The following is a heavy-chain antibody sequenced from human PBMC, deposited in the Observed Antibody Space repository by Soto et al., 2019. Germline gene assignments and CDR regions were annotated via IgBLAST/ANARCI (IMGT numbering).Heavy chain of an antibody. CDR1: GFTFSSYA. D-gene: IGHD3-3*01. V-gene: IGHV3-23*01. J-gene: IGHJ6*02. CDR3: AKCDGVFELRFLEWSSYYYGMDV. CDR2: ISGSGGST. Sequence: GGSLRLSCAASGFTFSSYAMSWVRQAPGKGLEWVSAISGSGGSTYYADSVKGRFTISRDNSKNTLYLQMNSLRAEDTAVYYCAKCDGVFELRFLEWSSYYYGMDVWGQGTTVTVSS.